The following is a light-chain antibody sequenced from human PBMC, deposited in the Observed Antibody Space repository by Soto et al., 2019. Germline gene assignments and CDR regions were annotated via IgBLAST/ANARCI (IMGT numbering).Light chain of an antibody. CDR3: AAWDDSLNAVV. Sequence: QSVLTQPSSVSGTPGHKVSISCSGSTSNLGGNTVNWYQQLPGTAPKLLIYTNNQRPSGVPDRFSGSKSGTSASLAISGLRSEDEADFYCAAWDDSLNAVVFGGGTKVTVL. J-gene: IGLJ2*01. CDR2: TNN. V-gene: IGLV1-44*01. CDR1: TSNLGGNT.